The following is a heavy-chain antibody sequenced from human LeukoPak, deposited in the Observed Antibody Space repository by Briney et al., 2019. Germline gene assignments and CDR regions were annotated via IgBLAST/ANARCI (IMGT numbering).Heavy chain of an antibody. CDR3: ARANSISGSYYDAFDI. J-gene: IGHJ3*02. V-gene: IGHV4-61*02. D-gene: IGHD1-26*01. Sequence: SQTLSLTCTVSGGSISSGSYYWSWIRQPAGKGLEWIGRIYTSGSTNYNPSLKSRVTISVDTSKNQFSLKLSSVTAADTAVYYCARANSISGSYYDAFDIWGQGTMVTVSS. CDR2: IYTSGST. CDR1: GGSISSGSYY.